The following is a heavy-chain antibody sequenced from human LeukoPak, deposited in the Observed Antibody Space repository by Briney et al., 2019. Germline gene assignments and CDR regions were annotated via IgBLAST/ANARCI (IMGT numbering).Heavy chain of an antibody. CDR2: INPSGGST. D-gene: IGHD3-10*01. Sequence: ASVKVSCKASGYTFTSYYMHWVRQAPGQGLERMGIINPSGGSTSYAQKFQGRVIMTRDMSTSTVYMELSSLRSEDTAVYYCARDALWFGELGFDYWGQGTLVTVSS. CDR3: ARDALWFGELGFDY. V-gene: IGHV1-46*01. J-gene: IGHJ4*02. CDR1: GYTFTSYY.